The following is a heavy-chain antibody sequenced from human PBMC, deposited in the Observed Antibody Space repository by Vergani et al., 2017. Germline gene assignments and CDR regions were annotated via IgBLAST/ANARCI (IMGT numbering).Heavy chain of an antibody. D-gene: IGHD3-3*01. CDR3: ARAAGYWSGNNCPTALRYYYYYMDV. J-gene: IGHJ6*03. CDR2: IWYDGSNK. CDR1: GFTFSTYG. Sequence: QVQLVESGGGVVQPGRSLRLSCAASGFTFSTYGLHWVRQAPGKGLEWVAVIWYDGSNKYYADSVKDRFTISRDSSKTTLYLQMNGLRTEDTAVYYCARAAGYWSGNNCPTALRYYYYYMDVWGKGTTVTVSS. V-gene: IGHV3-33*01.